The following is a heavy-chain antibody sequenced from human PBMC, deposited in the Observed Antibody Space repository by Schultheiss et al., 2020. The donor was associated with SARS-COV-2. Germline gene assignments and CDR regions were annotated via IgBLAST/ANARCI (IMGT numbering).Heavy chain of an antibody. Sequence: GGSLRLSCAASGFTFDDYGMSWVRQAPGKGLEWVSVITGNGVNTYYADAVKGRFTISRDTAKNTLYLRMNSLRYEDTAMYYCARGVGDASTNTILNAFDIWGPGTMVTVSS. D-gene: IGHD3-3*01. J-gene: IGHJ3*02. CDR2: ITGNGVNT. V-gene: IGHV3-20*04. CDR1: GFTFDDYG. CDR3: ARGVGDASTNTILNAFDI.